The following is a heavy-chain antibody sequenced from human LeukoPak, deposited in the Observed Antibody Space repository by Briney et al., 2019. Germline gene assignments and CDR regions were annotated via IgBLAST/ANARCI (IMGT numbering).Heavy chain of an antibody. J-gene: IGHJ4*02. D-gene: IGHD3-3*01. V-gene: IGHV3-30*03. CDR3: ARDERLLSFLK. CDR2: ISYDGTNN. Sequence: PGGSLRLSCAASGFTFSSYGMHWVSQAPGKGLEWVALISYDGTNNYYADSVKGRFTISRDNSKNTLYLQMNSLRAEDTAIYYCARDERLLSFLKWGQGTLVTVSS. CDR1: GFTFSSYG.